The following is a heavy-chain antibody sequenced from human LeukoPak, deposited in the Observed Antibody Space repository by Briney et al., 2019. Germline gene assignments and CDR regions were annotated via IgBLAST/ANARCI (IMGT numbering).Heavy chain of an antibody. D-gene: IGHD6-13*01. V-gene: IGHV3-21*01. CDR2: ISSSSSYI. Sequence: GGSLRLSCAASGFTFSSYSMNWVRQAPGKGLEWVSSISSSSSYIYYADSVKGRFTISRDNAKNSLYLQMNSLRAEDTAVYYCAKDRGGSIAAAGTFDYWGQGTLVTVSS. CDR3: AKDRGGSIAAAGTFDY. J-gene: IGHJ4*02. CDR1: GFTFSSYS.